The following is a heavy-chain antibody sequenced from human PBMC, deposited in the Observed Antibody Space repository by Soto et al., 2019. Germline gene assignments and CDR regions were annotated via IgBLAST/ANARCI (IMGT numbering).Heavy chain of an antibody. V-gene: IGHV4-4*07. CDR2: IYTSGST. Sequence: SETLSLTCTVSGGPISGYYWSWIRQTAGKGLEWIGRIYTSGSTYYNPSIKSRVTMSVDTSKNRFSLKLSSVTAADTAVYYCARDQSLDSYSSYVYLYFDYWGQGALVTVSS. D-gene: IGHD6-19*01. CDR3: ARDQSLDSYSSYVYLYFDY. CDR1: GGPISGYY. J-gene: IGHJ4*02.